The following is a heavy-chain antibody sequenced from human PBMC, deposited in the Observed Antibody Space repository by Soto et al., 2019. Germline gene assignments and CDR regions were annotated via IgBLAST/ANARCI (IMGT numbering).Heavy chain of an antibody. CDR1: GDTFSSYS. CDR2: FSPIFGTA. J-gene: IGHJ4*02. D-gene: IGHD1-26*01. V-gene: IGHV1-69*12. CDR3: ARGVTRGSFPPFDL. Sequence: QVQLVQSGAEVKKPGSSVKISCKASGDTFSSYSFSWVRQAPGQGFEWMGGFSPIFGTANYAQNFLVRVTITADESTRTVYLELSSLRSEDTAVYYCARGVTRGSFPPFDLWGQRTLVTVSS.